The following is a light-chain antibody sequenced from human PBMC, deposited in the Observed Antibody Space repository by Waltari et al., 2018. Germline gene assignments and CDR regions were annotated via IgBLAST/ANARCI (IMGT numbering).Light chain of an antibody. CDR1: SSDVVGYNY. J-gene: IGLJ2*01. Sequence: QSALPQPASVSGSPGQSITISCTGPSSDVVGYNYVSWYQQHPGKAPKLMIYDVSNRPSGVSNRFSGSKSGNTASLTISGLQAEDEADYYCSSYTSSSTLVFGGGTKLTVL. V-gene: IGLV2-14*03. CDR2: DVS. CDR3: SSYTSSSTLV.